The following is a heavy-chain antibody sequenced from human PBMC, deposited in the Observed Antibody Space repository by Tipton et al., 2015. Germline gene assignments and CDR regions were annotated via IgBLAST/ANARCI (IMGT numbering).Heavy chain of an antibody. Sequence: TLSLTCTVSGGSTNIGGYDWSWIRQPPGKGLEWIGYMYYSGSTNYNPSLKSRVTISVDTSKNQFSLKMSSVTAADTAVYYCAREDAAGTGGALDIWGQGTMVTVSS. D-gene: IGHD6-13*01. CDR1: GGSTNIGGYD. V-gene: IGHV4-61*08. CDR3: AREDAAGTGGALDI. J-gene: IGHJ3*02. CDR2: MYYSGST.